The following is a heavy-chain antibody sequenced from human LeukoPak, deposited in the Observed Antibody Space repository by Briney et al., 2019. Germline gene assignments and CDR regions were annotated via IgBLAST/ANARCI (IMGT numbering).Heavy chain of an antibody. CDR2: INPNTGAT. Sequence: GASVKVSCKASGYTFTGYHMHWVRQAPGQGLEWMGWINPNTGATNYAQKFQGRVTMTTDTSISTAYMELSRLRSDDTAVYYCVTLLSNAAFDYWGQGTLVTVSS. J-gene: IGHJ4*02. D-gene: IGHD6-25*01. V-gene: IGHV1-2*02. CDR1: GYTFTGYH. CDR3: VTLLSNAAFDY.